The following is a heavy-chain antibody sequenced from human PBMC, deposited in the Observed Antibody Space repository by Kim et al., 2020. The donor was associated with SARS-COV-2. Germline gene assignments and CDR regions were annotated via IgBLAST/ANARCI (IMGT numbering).Heavy chain of an antibody. D-gene: IGHD3-10*01. V-gene: IGHV4-39*01. CDR3: ASHKAETYYYGSGSYYNPTTVYYFDY. CDR1: GGSISSSSYY. Sequence: SETLSLTCTVSGGSISSSSYYWGWIRQPPGKGLEWIGSIYYSGSTYYNPSLKSRVTISVDTSKNQFSLKLSSVTAADTAVYYCASHKAETYYYGSGSYYNPTTVYYFDYWGQGTLVTVSS. CDR2: IYYSGST. J-gene: IGHJ4*02.